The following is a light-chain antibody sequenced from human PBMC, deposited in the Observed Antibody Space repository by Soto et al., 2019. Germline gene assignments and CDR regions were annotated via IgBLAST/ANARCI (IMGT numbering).Light chain of an antibody. CDR2: GAS. V-gene: IGKV3-20*01. CDR3: QQYGSSSIT. Sequence: EIVLTQSPGTLSLSPGERATLSCRASQSVSSSYLAWFQQRPGQAPRLLIYGASSRATGIPDRFSGSGSGTDFTLTISRLEPEDFAVYYCQQYGSSSITVGPGTRLEIK. CDR1: QSVSSSY. J-gene: IGKJ5*01.